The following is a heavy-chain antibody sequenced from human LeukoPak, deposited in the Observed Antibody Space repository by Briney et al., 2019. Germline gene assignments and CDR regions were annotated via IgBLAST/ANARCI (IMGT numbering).Heavy chain of an antibody. CDR2: IKQDGSEK. D-gene: IGHD2-2*01. CDR1: GFTFSTYW. V-gene: IGHV3-7*01. CDR3: ARGTRVPDY. Sequence: AGSLRLSCAASGFTFSTYWMSWVRQAPGKGLEWVAHIKQDGSEKNSVDSVKGRFTISRDNAKNSLYLQMNSLRAEDTAVYYCARGTRVPDYWGQGTLVTVSS. J-gene: IGHJ4*02.